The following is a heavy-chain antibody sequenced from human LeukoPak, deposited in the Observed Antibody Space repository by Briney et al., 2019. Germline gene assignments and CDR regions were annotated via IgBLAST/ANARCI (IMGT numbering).Heavy chain of an antibody. D-gene: IGHD2-8*01. CDR1: GGYISFGSYY. J-gene: IGHJ4*02. Sequence: PSETLSLTCTVSGGYISFGSYYWNWIRQPAGKGLEWIGRIYTSGITNYNPSLKSRVTISVDTSKNQFFLNLSSVTAADTAIYYCARDHYCTDGVCAPHYWGQGTLVTVSS. CDR2: IYTSGIT. CDR3: ARDHYCTDGVCAPHY. V-gene: IGHV4-61*02.